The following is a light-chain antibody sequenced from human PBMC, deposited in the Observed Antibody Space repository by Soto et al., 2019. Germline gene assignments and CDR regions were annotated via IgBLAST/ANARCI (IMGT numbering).Light chain of an antibody. J-gene: IGLJ2*01. V-gene: IGLV2-14*01. CDR3: SSYTSSSTLV. Sequence: QSALTQPASVSGSPGQSITISCTGTSSDVGGYNYVSWCQQHPGKAPKLMIYEVSNRPSGVSNRSSGTKSGTTASLTTSGLKAEDEADYCCSSYTSSSTLVFGGGTKVTVL. CDR2: EVS. CDR1: SSDVGGYNY.